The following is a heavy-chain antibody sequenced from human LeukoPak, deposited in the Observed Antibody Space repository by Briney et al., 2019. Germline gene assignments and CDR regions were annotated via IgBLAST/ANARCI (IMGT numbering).Heavy chain of an antibody. Sequence: PGGALRLSCVASGFSFSIYSMSWVRQSPGKGLEWVSAITRGSSSIYYSDSVQGRFTISRDNVKRSVYLQMDSLRAEDTGVYYCTSELYFSDGSGLWGPGTRVIVSS. CDR3: TSELYFSDGSGL. CDR2: ITRGSSSI. CDR1: GFSFSIYS. D-gene: IGHD3-22*01. V-gene: IGHV3-21*01. J-gene: IGHJ3*01.